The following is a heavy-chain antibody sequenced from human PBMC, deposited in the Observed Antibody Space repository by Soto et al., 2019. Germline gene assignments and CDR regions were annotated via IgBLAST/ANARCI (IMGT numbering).Heavy chain of an antibody. CDR1: GFTFSSYW. D-gene: IGHD2-15*01. V-gene: IGHV3-7*01. J-gene: IGHJ4*02. CDR2: INQDGSEK. CDR3: ARGAAYCTADTCYQKNFFDY. Sequence: EVQLVESEGGLVQPGGSLRLSCAASGFTFSSYWMTWVRQAPGKGLEWVANINQDGSEKYYVDSVTGRFTISRDNAMNSLLLQMSSLKAEDTAVYYCARGAAYCTADTCYQKNFFDYWGQGTLATVSS.